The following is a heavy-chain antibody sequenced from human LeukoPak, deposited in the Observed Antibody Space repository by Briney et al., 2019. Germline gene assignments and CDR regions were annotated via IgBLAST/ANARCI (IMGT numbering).Heavy chain of an antibody. J-gene: IGHJ4*02. CDR3: ARGSEWELLGSCDY. D-gene: IGHD1-26*01. CDR2: IRYDGSDK. Sequence: GGSLRLSCAASGFTFSSYGMHWVRQAPGKGLEWVAFIRYDGSDKYYADSVKGRFTISRDSSKQAVYLQMSSLRAEDTAVYYCARGSEWELLGSCDYWGQGTLVTVSS. V-gene: IGHV3-30*02. CDR1: GFTFSSYG.